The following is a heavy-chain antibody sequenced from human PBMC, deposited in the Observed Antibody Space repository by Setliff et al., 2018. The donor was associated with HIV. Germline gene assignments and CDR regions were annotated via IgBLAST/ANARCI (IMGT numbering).Heavy chain of an antibody. D-gene: IGHD6-6*01. Sequence: PSESLSLTCTVSGGSISSGGHYWNWIRQPAGRGLEWIGHVYTSGSASYNPPLKSRVTISIDTSKNQFSLQLSSVTAADTAVYYCARVSYTGSSYIDYWVPETLLVTVSS. CDR1: GGSISSGGHY. V-gene: IGHV4-61*09. CDR3: ARVSYTGSSYIDY. J-gene: IGHJ4*03. CDR2: VYTSGSA.